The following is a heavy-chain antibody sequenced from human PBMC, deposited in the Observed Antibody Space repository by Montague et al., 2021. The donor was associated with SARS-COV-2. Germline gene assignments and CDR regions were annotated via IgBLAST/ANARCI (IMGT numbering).Heavy chain of an antibody. Sequence: SETLSLTCTVSGGSISSSSYYLGWIRQPPGKGLEWIGSIYYSGSTYYNPSLKSRVTISVDTSKNQFSLKLSSVTAADTAVYYCARHSGRDTIFGVVIIPDAFDIWGQGTMVTVSS. CDR3: ARHSGRDTIFGVVIIPDAFDI. CDR2: IYYSGST. J-gene: IGHJ3*02. D-gene: IGHD3-3*01. V-gene: IGHV4-39*01. CDR1: GGSISSSSYY.